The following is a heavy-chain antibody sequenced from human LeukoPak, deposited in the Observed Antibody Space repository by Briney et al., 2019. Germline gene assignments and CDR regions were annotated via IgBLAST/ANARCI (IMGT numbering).Heavy chain of an antibody. CDR1: AFTFSSFS. D-gene: IGHD2-8*01. CDR3: ASGVSGVPQFAYFEF. CDR2: ISRRSSHI. J-gene: IGHJ4*02. V-gene: IGHV3-21*01. Sequence: GGPLRLSCEASAFTFSSFSMSWIRQGPGKGLEWVSSISRRSSHIYYAESVKGRFTISRDNAKDSLYLQMNSLRAEDTAVYFCASGVSGVPQFAYFEFWGQGALVTVSS.